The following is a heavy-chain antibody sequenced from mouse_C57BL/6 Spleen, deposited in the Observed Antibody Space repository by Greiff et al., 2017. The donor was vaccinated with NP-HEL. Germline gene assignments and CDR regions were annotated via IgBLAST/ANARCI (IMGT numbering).Heavy chain of an antibody. J-gene: IGHJ4*01. Sequence: EVKLVESGAELVKPGASVKLSCTASGFNIKDYYMHWVKQRTEQGLEWIGRIDPEDGETKYAPKFQGQATITADTSSNTAYLQLSSLTSEDTAVYYCASRYGNYEGDAMDYWGQGTSVTVSS. V-gene: IGHV14-2*01. CDR3: ASRYGNYEGDAMDY. CDR1: GFNIKDYY. CDR2: IDPEDGET. D-gene: IGHD2-10*02.